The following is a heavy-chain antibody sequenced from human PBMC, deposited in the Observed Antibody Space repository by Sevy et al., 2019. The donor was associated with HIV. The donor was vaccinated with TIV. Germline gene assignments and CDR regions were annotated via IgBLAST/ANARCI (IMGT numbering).Heavy chain of an antibody. J-gene: IGHJ4*02. CDR1: GFTFSSYG. D-gene: IGHD5-18*01. V-gene: IGHV3-33*01. CDR3: ARSKIYSYGPFDY. Sequence: GGSLRLSCAASGFTFSSYGMHWVRQAPGKGLEWVAVIWYDGSNKYYADSVKGRFTISRDNSKNTLYLQMNSLRAEDTAVYYCARSKIYSYGPFDYWGQGTLVTDSS. CDR2: IWYDGSNK.